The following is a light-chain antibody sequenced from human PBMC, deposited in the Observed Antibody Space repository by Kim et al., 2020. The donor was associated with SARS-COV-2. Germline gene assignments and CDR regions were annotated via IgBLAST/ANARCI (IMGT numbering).Light chain of an antibody. Sequence: IVMTQSPLSLPVTPGEPASISCRSSQSLLHSNGYNYLDWYLQKPGQSPQLLIYLGSNRASGVPDRFSGSGSGTDFTLKISRVEAEDVGVYYCMQALQTPRTCGQGTKLEI. CDR3: MQALQTPRT. CDR1: QSLLHSNGYNY. J-gene: IGKJ2*01. V-gene: IGKV2-28*01. CDR2: LGS.